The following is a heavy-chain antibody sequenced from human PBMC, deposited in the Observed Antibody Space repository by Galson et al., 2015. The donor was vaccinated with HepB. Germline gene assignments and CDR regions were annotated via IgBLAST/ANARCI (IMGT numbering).Heavy chain of an antibody. CDR3: ARDPALPSIAAAGTFDY. CDR2: ISSSGSTI. CDR1: GFTFSDYY. D-gene: IGHD6-13*01. J-gene: IGHJ4*02. Sequence: SLRLSCAASGFTFSDYYMSWIRQAPGKGLEWVSYISSSGSTIYYADSVKGRFTISRDNAKNSLYLQMNSLRAEDTAVYYCARDPALPSIAAAGTFDYWGQGTLVTVSS. V-gene: IGHV3-11*01.